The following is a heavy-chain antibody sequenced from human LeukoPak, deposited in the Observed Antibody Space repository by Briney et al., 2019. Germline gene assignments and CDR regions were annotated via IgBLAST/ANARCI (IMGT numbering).Heavy chain of an antibody. J-gene: IGHJ3*02. D-gene: IGHD5-18*01. Sequence: PSETLSLTCTVSGGSISSYYWSWIRQPPGKGLEWIGYIYYSGSTNYNPSLKSRVTISVDTSKNQFSLKLSSVTAADTAVYYCAREGDTAMGSDAFDIWGQGTMVTVSS. CDR2: IYYSGST. V-gene: IGHV4-59*01. CDR3: AREGDTAMGSDAFDI. CDR1: GGSISSYY.